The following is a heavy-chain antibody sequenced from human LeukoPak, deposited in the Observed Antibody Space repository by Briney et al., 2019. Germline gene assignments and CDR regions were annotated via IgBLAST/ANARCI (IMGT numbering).Heavy chain of an antibody. V-gene: IGHV3-33*01. Sequence: GGSLRLSCAASGFTFSSYGMHWVRRAPGKGLEGVAVIWYDGSNKYYADSVKGRFTISRDNSKNTLYLQMNSLRAEDTAVYYCARSGQWLERFDYWGQGTLVTVSS. D-gene: IGHD6-19*01. J-gene: IGHJ4*02. CDR2: IWYDGSNK. CDR1: GFTFSSYG. CDR3: ARSGQWLERFDY.